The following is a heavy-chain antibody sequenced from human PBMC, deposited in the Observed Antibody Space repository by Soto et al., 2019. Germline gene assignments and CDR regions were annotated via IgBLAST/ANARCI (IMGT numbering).Heavy chain of an antibody. V-gene: IGHV4-4*02. J-gene: IGHJ6*02. D-gene: IGHD5-12*01. CDR2: IYHSGST. CDR3: ARDLEMATIIDYYYGMDV. CDR1: GGSISSSNW. Sequence: SETLSLTCAVSGGSISSSNWWSWVRQPPGKGLEWIGEIYHSGSTNYNPSLKSRVTISVDKSKNQFSLKLSSVTAADTAVYYCARDLEMATIIDYYYGMDVWGQGTTVTVYS.